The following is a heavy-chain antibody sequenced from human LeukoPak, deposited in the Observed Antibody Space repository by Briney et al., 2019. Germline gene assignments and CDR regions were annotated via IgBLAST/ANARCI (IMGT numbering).Heavy chain of an antibody. V-gene: IGHV4-4*09. Sequence: PSETLSLTCAVSGGSISSYYWSWIRQPPGKGLEWIGYIYTSGSTNYNPSLKSRVTISVDTSENQFSLKLSSVTAADTAVYYCARSLYYYGSGSRRHYYYYYYMDVWGKGTTVTVSS. CDR2: IYTSGST. CDR1: GGSISSYY. D-gene: IGHD3-10*01. J-gene: IGHJ6*03. CDR3: ARSLYYYGSGSRRHYYYYYYMDV.